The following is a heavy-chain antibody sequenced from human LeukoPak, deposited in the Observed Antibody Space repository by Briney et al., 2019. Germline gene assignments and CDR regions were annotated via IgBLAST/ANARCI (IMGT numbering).Heavy chain of an antibody. V-gene: IGHV4-39*07. CDR3: ARDPSAADSPFDY. D-gene: IGHD6-13*01. J-gene: IGHJ4*02. Sequence: SETLSLTCTVAGGSISSSSYYWGCIRQPPGKGLECIGSIYYSGSTYYNPSLKSRVTISVDTSKNQFSLKLSSVTAADTAVYYCARDPSAADSPFDYWGQGTLVTVSS. CDR1: GGSISSSSYY. CDR2: IYYSGST.